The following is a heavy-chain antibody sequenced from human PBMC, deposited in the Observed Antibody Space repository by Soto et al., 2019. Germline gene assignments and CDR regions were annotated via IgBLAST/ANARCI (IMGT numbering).Heavy chain of an antibody. D-gene: IGHD2-8*01. Sequence: GASVKVSCKASGGTFSRYAFNWVRQVPGQGLEWMGGVIPIFDTASYTQKFQGRVTITADESTSTPCMELSSLRSDDTAIYYCARGDSTDCSNGVCSFFYNHDVDVWGQGTTVTVSS. V-gene: IGHV1-69*13. CDR3: ARGDSTDCSNGVCSFFYNHDVDV. CDR1: GGTFSRYA. CDR2: VIPIFDTA. J-gene: IGHJ6*02.